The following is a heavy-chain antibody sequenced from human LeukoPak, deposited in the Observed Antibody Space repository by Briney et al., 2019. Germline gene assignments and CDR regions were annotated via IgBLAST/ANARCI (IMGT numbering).Heavy chain of an antibody. CDR1: GFTSGITFSTRW. V-gene: IGHV3-74*01. D-gene: IGHD2-2*02. Sequence: PGGSLRLSCAVSGFTSGITFSTRWMHWVRQAPGKGLEWVSVSKTDGTSTSYADSVKGRFTVSRDNAKNTLYLQMDSLRAEDTAVYYCQPLAYTNNWGQGTLVTVSS. CDR2: SKTDGTST. CDR3: QPLAYTNN. J-gene: IGHJ4*02.